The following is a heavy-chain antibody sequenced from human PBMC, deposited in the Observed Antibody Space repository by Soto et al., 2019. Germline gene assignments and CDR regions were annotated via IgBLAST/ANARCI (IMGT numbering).Heavy chain of an antibody. J-gene: IGHJ3*02. Sequence: QVQLQQWGAGLLKPSETLSLTCAVYGGFVSSGSYYWSWIRQPPGKGLEWIGEMSHSGGTHFNPFLKSPVTISVDTSKNQFSLKMSSVTVADTTLYYCARVERGTATTVVDDFDIWGPGTMVTVSS. CDR1: GGFVSSGSYY. V-gene: IGHV4-34*01. D-gene: IGHD1-1*01. CDR3: ARVERGTATTVVDDFDI. CDR2: MSHSGGT.